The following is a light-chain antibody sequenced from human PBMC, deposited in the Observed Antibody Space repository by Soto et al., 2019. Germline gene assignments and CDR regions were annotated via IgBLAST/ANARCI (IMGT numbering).Light chain of an antibody. CDR2: EGS. CDR3: CSSAGSPGV. CDR1: SSDVGSYNL. J-gene: IGLJ1*01. Sequence: QSVLTQPASVSGSPGQSITISCTGTSSDVGSYNLVSWYQQHPGKAPKLMIYEGSKRPSGVSNRFSGSKSGNTASLTISGLQAEDEADYYCCSSAGSPGVFGTGTKLTVL. V-gene: IGLV2-23*01.